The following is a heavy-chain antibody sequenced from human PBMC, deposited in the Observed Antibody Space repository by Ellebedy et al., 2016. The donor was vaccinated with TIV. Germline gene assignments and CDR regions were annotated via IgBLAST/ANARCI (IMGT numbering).Heavy chain of an antibody. V-gene: IGHV5-10-1*01. CDR1: GYSFTSFW. Sequence: GESLKISCKGSGYSFTSFWITWVRQMPGKGLEWMGRIDPSDSYTNYRPSFQGHVTISADKSISTAYLQWSSLRASDTAMYYCARRSGYSYGYGGSDFDYWGQGTLVTVSS. D-gene: IGHD5-18*01. J-gene: IGHJ4*02. CDR3: ARRSGYSYGYGGSDFDY. CDR2: IDPSDSYT.